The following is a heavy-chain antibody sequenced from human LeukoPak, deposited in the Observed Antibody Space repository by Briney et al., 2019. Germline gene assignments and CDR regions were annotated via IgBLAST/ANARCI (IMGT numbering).Heavy chain of an antibody. CDR3: ARHPDGSLSLDY. D-gene: IGHD1-26*01. CDR2: ISSSGSHT. Sequence: PGGSLRLSCVASGFSFSDYYMSWIRQAPGKGLEWVSYISSSGSHTNYADSVTGRFTISRNNAKKSLHLQLNRLRAEDTAVYYCARHPDGSLSLDYWGQGTLVTVSS. J-gene: IGHJ4*02. CDR1: GFSFSDYY. V-gene: IGHV3-11*03.